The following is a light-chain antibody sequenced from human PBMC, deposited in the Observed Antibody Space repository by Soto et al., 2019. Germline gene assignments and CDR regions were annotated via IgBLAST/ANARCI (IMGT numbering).Light chain of an antibody. V-gene: IGLV1-40*01. J-gene: IGLJ1*01. Sequence: QSVLTQPPSVSGAPGQRVTISCTGSSSNIGAGYDVHWYQQLPGTAPKLLIYGNTNRPSGVPDRFSGSRSGTSASLAITGLQAEDDGDYYCSSFAGSNNFPYVFGTGTKVTVL. CDR2: GNT. CDR1: SSNIGAGYD. CDR3: SSFAGSNNFPYV.